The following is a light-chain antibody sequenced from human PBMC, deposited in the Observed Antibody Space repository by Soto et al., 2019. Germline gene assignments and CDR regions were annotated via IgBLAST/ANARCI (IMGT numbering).Light chain of an antibody. CDR1: QSVSSNY. V-gene: IGKV3D-20*02. Sequence: EIVLTQSPGTLSVSPGERVTLSCRASQSVSSNYLAWYQQRPGQAPRLLIFGASYRATGIPDRFSGSGSGTDFTLTISRLEPEDFAVYYCQQRSNWPWTFGQGTKVEIK. CDR2: GAS. J-gene: IGKJ1*01. CDR3: QQRSNWPWT.